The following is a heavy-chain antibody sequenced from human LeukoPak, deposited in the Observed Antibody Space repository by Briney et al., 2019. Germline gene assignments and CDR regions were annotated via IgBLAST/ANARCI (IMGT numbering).Heavy chain of an antibody. J-gene: IGHJ4*02. CDR1: GGSIKRGGDS. CDR3: ARESPEYSSFDS. D-gene: IGHD6-6*01. V-gene: IGHV4-30-4*07. CDR2: MYFTGTT. Sequence: SETLSLTCAVSGGSIKRGGDSWNWIRQPPGKGLEWIGYMYFTGTTYYIPSLKSRVSISVDTSKNHFSLKLSSVTAADTAVYYCARESPEYSSFDSWGQGTLVTVSS.